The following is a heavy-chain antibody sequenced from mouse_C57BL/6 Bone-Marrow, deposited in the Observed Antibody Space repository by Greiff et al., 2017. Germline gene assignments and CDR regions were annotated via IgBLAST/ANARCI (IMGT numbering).Heavy chain of an antibody. Sequence: DVKLVESGGGLVQPGGSMKLSCVASGFTFSNYWMNWVRQSPEKGLEWVAQIRLKSDNYATHYAESVKGRFTISRDDSKSSVYLQMNNLRAEDTGIYYCTGPYDYGEAWFAYWGQGTLVTVSA. V-gene: IGHV6-3*01. CDR3: TGPYDYGEAWFAY. CDR2: IRLKSDNYAT. J-gene: IGHJ3*01. D-gene: IGHD2-4*01. CDR1: GFTFSNYW.